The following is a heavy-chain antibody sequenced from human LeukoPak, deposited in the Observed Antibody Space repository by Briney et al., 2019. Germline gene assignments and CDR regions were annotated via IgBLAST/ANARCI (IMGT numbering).Heavy chain of an antibody. D-gene: IGHD1-14*01. V-gene: IGHV4-59*11. CDR2: IYYSGST. Sequence: SETLSLTCTVSGGSISSHYWSWIRQPPGKGPEWIGYIYYSGSTNYNPSLKSRVTISVDTSKNQFSLKLSSVTAADTAVYYCARDRGGIFPYDWGQGTLVTVSS. CDR1: GGSISSHY. CDR3: ARDRGGIFPYD. J-gene: IGHJ4*02.